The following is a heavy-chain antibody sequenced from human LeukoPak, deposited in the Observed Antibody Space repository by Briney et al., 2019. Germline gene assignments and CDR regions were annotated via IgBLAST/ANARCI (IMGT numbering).Heavy chain of an antibody. J-gene: IGHJ4*02. CDR2: ITGSGGST. V-gene: IGHV3-23*01. CDR3: AKGFNYYDSSGYLDY. CDR1: GFTFSSYA. Sequence: QTGGSLRLSCAASGFTFSSYAMTWVRQAPGKGLEWVSVITGSGGSTDYADSVKGRFTISRDNSKNTLYLQMNSLRAEDTAVYYCAKGFNYYDSSGYLDYWGQGTLVTVSS. D-gene: IGHD3-22*01.